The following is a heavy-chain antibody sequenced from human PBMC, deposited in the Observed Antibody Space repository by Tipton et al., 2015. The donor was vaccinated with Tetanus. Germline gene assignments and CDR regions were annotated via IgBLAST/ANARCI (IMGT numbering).Heavy chain of an antibody. J-gene: IGHJ4*02. D-gene: IGHD2-2*01. Sequence: TLSLTCSVTGGSLRGGDYHWSWIRQPPGKGLEWIGYVYYNGNTHYNPALKSRVTISVDTSKNQFSLKLSSVTAADTAIYYCAREVPAAGHFDSWGQGTLVTVSS. V-gene: IGHV4-61*08. CDR2: VYYNGNT. CDR1: GGSLRGGDYH. CDR3: AREVPAAGHFDS.